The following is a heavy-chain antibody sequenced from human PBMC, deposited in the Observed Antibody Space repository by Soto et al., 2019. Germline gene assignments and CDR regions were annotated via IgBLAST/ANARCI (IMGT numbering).Heavy chain of an antibody. Sequence: SETLSLTCTVSGGSISSGGYYWSWIRQHPGKGLEWIGYIYYSGSTYYNPSLKSRVTISVDTSKNQFSLKLSSVTAADTAVYYCARGRDYGDAYYFDYWGQGTLVTVSS. CDR3: ARGRDYGDAYYFDY. CDR2: IYYSGST. V-gene: IGHV4-31*03. J-gene: IGHJ4*02. CDR1: GGSISSGGYY. D-gene: IGHD4-17*01.